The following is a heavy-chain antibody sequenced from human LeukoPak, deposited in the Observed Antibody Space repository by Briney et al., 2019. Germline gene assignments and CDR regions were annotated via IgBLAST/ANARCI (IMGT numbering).Heavy chain of an antibody. D-gene: IGHD1-26*01. CDR1: GYTFTSYG. V-gene: IGHV1-18*01. Sequence: GASVKVSCKASGYTFTSYGISWVRQAPGQGLEWMGWISAYNGNTNYAQKLQGRVTMTTDTSTSTAYMELRSLRSDDTAVYYCARVKRSYSSLDAFDIWGQGTMVTVSS. CDR3: ARVKRSYSSLDAFDI. CDR2: ISAYNGNT. J-gene: IGHJ3*02.